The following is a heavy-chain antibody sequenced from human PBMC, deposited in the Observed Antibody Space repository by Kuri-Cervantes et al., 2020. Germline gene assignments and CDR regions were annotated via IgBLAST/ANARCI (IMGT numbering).Heavy chain of an antibody. J-gene: IGHJ4*02. V-gene: IGHV4-30-2*01. CDR1: GGSISSGGYS. CDR2: IYHSGST. Sequence: SQTLSLTCAVSGGSISSGGYSWSWIRQPPGKGLEWIGYIYHSGSTYYNPSLKSRVTISVDRSKNQFTLKLSSVTAADTAVYYCARRDYYFDYWGQGTLVTVSS. CDR3: ARRDYYFDY.